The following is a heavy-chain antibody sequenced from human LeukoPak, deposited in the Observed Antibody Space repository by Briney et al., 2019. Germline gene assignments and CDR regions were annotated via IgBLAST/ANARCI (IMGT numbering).Heavy chain of an antibody. D-gene: IGHD3-22*01. V-gene: IGHV3-15*01. CDR3: TNFNDRDAFDI. J-gene: IGHJ3*02. Sequence: GGPLRLSCAASGIAFSKDWMNWVRQAPGKGLEWVGRIKSKTDGGTTDYAAPVKGRFTISRDDSKNTLYLQMDSLKTEDTAVYYCTNFNDRDAFDIWGQGTMVTVSS. CDR2: IKSKTDGGTT. CDR1: GIAFSKDW.